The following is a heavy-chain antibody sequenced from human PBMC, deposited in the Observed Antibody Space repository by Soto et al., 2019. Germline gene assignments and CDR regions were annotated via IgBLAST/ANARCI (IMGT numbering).Heavy chain of an antibody. Sequence: QVQLVQSGAEVKKPGSSVKVSCKASGGTFSSYAISWVRQAPGQGLEWMGGIIPIFGTANYAQKFQGRVTITADESTSTAYMELSSLRSEDTAVYYCARALMDIAAPLDNYYYYGMDVWGQGTTVTVSS. CDR1: GGTFSSYA. CDR2: IIPIFGTA. D-gene: IGHD6-6*01. J-gene: IGHJ6*02. V-gene: IGHV1-69*01. CDR3: ARALMDIAAPLDNYYYYGMDV.